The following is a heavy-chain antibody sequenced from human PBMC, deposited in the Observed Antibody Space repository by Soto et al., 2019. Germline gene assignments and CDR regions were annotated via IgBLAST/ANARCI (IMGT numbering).Heavy chain of an antibody. CDR1: GESLSGYY. Sequence: QVQLQQWGAGLLKPSETLSLTCGVHGESLSGYYWTWIRQPPGRGLEWIGEINPGRNTNYNPSLKXXVXXSTATSENHFSLNLTSVTAADTAIYYCARSHYGGWAAWFDPWGQGTLVTISS. D-gene: IGHD3-10*01. CDR3: ARSHYGGWAAWFDP. V-gene: IGHV4-34*01. J-gene: IGHJ5*02. CDR2: INPGRNT.